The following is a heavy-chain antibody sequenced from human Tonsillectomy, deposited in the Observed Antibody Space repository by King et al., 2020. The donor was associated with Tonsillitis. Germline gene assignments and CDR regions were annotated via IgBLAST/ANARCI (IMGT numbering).Heavy chain of an antibody. CDR2: IFSNDKK. J-gene: IGHJ4*02. CDR3: ARTPAPSYYDILTGFYYFDY. V-gene: IGHV2-26*01. Sequence: VTLKESGPVLVKPTETLTLTCTVSGFSLSNARMGVSWIRQPPGKALEWLAHIFSNDKKSHSTSLKTRLTISKDTSKSQVVLTMPNMDPVDTATYYCARTPAPSYYDILTGFYYFDYWGQGTLVTVSS. D-gene: IGHD3-9*01. CDR1: GFSLSNARMG.